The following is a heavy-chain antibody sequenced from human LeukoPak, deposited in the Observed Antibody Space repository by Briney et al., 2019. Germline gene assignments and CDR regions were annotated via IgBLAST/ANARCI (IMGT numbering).Heavy chain of an antibody. CDR2: IWYDGSNK. Sequence: GGSLRLSCAASGFTFSSYGMHWVRQAPGKGLEWVAVIWYDGSNKYYADSVKGRFTISRDNSKNTLYLQMNSLRAEDTAVYYCARDYDFWSGYGGMDYWGQGTLVTVSS. J-gene: IGHJ4*02. CDR3: ARDYDFWSGYGGMDY. V-gene: IGHV3-33*01. D-gene: IGHD3-3*01. CDR1: GFTFSSYG.